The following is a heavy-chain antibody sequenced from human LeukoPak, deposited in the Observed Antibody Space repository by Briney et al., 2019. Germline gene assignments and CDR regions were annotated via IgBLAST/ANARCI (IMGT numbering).Heavy chain of an antibody. CDR2: ISGSGGST. J-gene: IGHJ3*02. CDR3: AARGVIINSNAFDI. Sequence: PGGSLRLSCAASGFTFSSYAMSWVRQAPEKGLEWVSAISGSGGSTYYADSVKGRFTISRDNSKNTLYLQMNSLRAEDTAVYYCAARGVIINSNAFDIWGQGTMVTVSS. CDR1: GFTFSSYA. D-gene: IGHD3-10*01. V-gene: IGHV3-23*01.